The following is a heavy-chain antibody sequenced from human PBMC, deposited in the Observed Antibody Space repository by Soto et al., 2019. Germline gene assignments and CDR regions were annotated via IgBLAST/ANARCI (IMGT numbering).Heavy chain of an antibody. D-gene: IGHD6-13*01. Sequence: GGSLRLSCAASGFTFSSYGMHWVRQAPGKGLEWVAVIWYDGSNKYYADSVKGRFTISRDNSKNTLYLQMNSLRAEDTAVYYCARDMGDSSSWYDITPFYYYYGMDVWGQGTTVTVSS. CDR1: GFTFSSYG. CDR2: IWYDGSNK. V-gene: IGHV3-33*01. J-gene: IGHJ6*02. CDR3: ARDMGDSSSWYDITPFYYYYGMDV.